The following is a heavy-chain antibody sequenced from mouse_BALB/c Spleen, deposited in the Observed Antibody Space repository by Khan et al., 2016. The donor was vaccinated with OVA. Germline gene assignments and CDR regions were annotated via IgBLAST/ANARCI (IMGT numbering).Heavy chain of an antibody. CDR1: GYSITSDYA. CDR2: ISYSGRT. Sequence: EVQLQESGPGLVKPSQSLSLTCTVTGYSITSDYAWNWIRQFPGNKLEWMGYISYSGRTSYNPSLKSRISITRDTSKNQFILQLNSVTTEDTATFYCARSVTITTVVATDFDYWGQGTTLTVSS. V-gene: IGHV3-2*02. J-gene: IGHJ2*01. D-gene: IGHD1-1*01. CDR3: ARSVTITTVVATDFDY.